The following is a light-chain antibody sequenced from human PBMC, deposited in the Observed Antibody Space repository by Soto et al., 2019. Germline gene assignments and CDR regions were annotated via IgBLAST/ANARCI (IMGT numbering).Light chain of an antibody. J-gene: IGKJ4*01. CDR2: GAS. V-gene: IGKV1-9*01. CDR1: QSISSY. CDR3: QQLNSYPLT. Sequence: DIQMTQSPSSLSASVGDRVTITCRASQSISSYLNWYQQKPGKAPKLLIYGASTLQSGVPSRFSGSGSGTEFTLTISSLQPEDFATYYCQQLNSYPLTFGGGTKVDI.